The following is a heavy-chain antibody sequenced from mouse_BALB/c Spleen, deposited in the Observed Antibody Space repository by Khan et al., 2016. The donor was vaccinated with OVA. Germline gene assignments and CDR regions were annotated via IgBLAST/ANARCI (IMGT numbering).Heavy chain of an antibody. J-gene: IGHJ4*01. Sequence: QVQLKQSGAELARPGASVKMSCKASGYTFTSHTIHWVKQSPGQDLEWIGYINPRSGYSNYNQKFNDKATLTADKSSSTAYMQLSSLTSEDSAVYYCERRTTGYALDYWGQGTSVTVSS. CDR2: INPRSGYS. V-gene: IGHV1-4*01. CDR1: GYTFTSHT. D-gene: IGHD2-14*01. CDR3: ERRTTGYALDY.